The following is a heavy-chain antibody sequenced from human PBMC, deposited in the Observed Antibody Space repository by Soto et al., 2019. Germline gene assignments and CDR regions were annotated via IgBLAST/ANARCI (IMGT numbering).Heavy chain of an antibody. J-gene: IGHJ3*02. CDR3: VRGGYMHACDI. CDR1: GFTFSSYW. V-gene: IGHV3-74*01. CDR2: MNNDGSYT. Sequence: EVQLVESGGGLVQPGGSLRLSCAASGFTFSSYWMYWVRQAPGKGLEWVSHMNNDGSYTIYSESVKGRFTFSRDNAKSTRYLQMNSLRAEDTAVYYCVRGGYMHACDIWGQGTMVTVSS. D-gene: IGHD6-13*01.